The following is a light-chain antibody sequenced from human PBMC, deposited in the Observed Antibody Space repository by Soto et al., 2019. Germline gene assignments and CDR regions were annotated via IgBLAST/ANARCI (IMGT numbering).Light chain of an antibody. CDR1: QSLTNSY. CDR2: GAS. V-gene: IGKV3-20*01. J-gene: IGKJ3*01. Sequence: EIVLTQSPGTLSLSPGEGATLSCRASQSLTNSYLAWYQQKPGQVPRLLVYGASNRATGIPDRFSGSGSVTDFTLTVSRLEPEDFAVYYCQQYGGSPFTFGPGTKVDIK. CDR3: QQYGGSPFT.